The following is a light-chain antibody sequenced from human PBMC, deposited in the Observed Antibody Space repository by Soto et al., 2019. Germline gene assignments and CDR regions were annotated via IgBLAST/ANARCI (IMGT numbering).Light chain of an antibody. CDR2: GAV. J-gene: IGKJ4*01. CDR1: QNIRSY. CDR3: QQGDSTPLT. V-gene: IGKV1-39*01. Sequence: DIQMTQSPSSLSASVGDRVTITCRASQNIRSYLSWYQLKPGKAPKLLIYGAVSLQSGVPSRFSGRGSGTEFTLTISNLQPEDFATYYCQQGDSTPLTFGGGTKVDSK.